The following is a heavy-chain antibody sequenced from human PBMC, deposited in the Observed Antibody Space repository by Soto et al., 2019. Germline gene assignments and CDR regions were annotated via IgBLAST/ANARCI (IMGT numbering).Heavy chain of an antibody. CDR3: AASPPYYYGSGSYYAFDP. D-gene: IGHD3-10*01. CDR1: GFTFTSSA. Sequence: SVKVSCKASGFTFTSSAVQWVRQARGQRLEWIGWIVVDSGNTNYAQKFQERVTITRDMSTSTAYMELSSLRSEDTAVYYCAASPPYYYGSGSYYAFDPWGQGTLVTVSS. V-gene: IGHV1-58*01. J-gene: IGHJ5*02. CDR2: IVVDSGNT.